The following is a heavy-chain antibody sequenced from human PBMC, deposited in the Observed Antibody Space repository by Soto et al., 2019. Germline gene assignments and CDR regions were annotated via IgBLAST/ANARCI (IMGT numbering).Heavy chain of an antibody. V-gene: IGHV3-7*01. CDR3: ARDDCSGTSCYSDYYSYGMDV. J-gene: IGHJ6*01. D-gene: IGHD2-2*02. CDR2: IKKDGSEK. CDR1: GFIFSNYW. Sequence: EVQLVESGGGLVQPGGSLRLSCEASGFIFSNYWMNWVRQAPGKGLEWLANIKKDGSEKYYVDSAKGRFTISRDNAKNSLYLQMNSLRAEDTAVYFCARDDCSGTSCYSDYYSYGMDVWGKGPRSPSPQ.